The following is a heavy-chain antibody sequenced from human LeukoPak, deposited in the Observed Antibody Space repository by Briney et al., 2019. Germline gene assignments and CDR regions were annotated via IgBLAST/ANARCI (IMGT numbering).Heavy chain of an antibody. V-gene: IGHV3-33*01. CDR3: ARDWRALYSYGPIDY. Sequence: GRSLRVSCVAPGYTFSSYGMHWVRDAPGEGLEWGAHIWYDGSNKYYADSVKGRFTISRDNSKNTLYLQMNSLRAEDTAVYYCARDWRALYSYGPIDYWGQGTLVTVSS. D-gene: IGHD5-18*01. CDR1: GYTFSSYG. J-gene: IGHJ4*02. CDR2: IWYDGSNK.